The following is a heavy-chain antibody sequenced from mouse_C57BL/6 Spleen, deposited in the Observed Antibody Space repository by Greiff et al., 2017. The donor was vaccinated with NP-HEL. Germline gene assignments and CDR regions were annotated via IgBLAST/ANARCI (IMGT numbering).Heavy chain of an antibody. CDR2: INSDGGST. CDR3: ARRVYDYDHYWYFDV. D-gene: IGHD2-4*01. J-gene: IGHJ1*03. V-gene: IGHV5-2*03. Sequence: EVMLVESGGGLVQPGESLKLSCESNEYEFPSHDMSWVRKTPEKRLELVAAINSDGGSTYYPDTMERRFIISRDNTKKTLYLQMSSLRSEDTALYYCARRVYDYDHYWYFDVWGTGTTVTVSS. CDR1: EYEFPSHD.